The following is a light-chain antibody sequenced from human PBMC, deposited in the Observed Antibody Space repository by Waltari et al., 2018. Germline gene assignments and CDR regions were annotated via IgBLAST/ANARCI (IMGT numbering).Light chain of an antibody. CDR3: SSYTRRTSVV. CDR1: SGDIVRYNY. CDR2: EVT. Sequence: QSALTQPASVSGSPGQPITISSPGTSGDIVRYNYVSWYQQPPGEAPKLIIYEVTNRPSGVSNRFSGSQSGNTASLTISGLQAEDEADYYCSSYTRRTSVVFGGGTKLTVL. V-gene: IGLV2-14*01. J-gene: IGLJ2*01.